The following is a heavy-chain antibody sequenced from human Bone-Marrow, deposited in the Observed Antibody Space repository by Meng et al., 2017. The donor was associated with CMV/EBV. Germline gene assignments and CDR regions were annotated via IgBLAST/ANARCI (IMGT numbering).Heavy chain of an antibody. D-gene: IGHD4-17*01. CDR3: ARDGTEVTTVTKAAFDI. J-gene: IGHJ3*02. CDR1: GYTFTSYD. Sequence: ASVKVSCKASGYTFTSYDINWVRQATGQGLEWMGWMNPNSGNTGYAQKFQVRVTITRNTSISTAYMELSSLRSEDTAVYYCARDGTEVTTVTKAAFDIWGQGTMVTVSS. V-gene: IGHV1-8*03. CDR2: MNPNSGNT.